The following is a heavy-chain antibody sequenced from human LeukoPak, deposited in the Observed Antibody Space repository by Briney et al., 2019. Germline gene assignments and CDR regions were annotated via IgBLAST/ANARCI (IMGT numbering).Heavy chain of an antibody. CDR2: IFYSGTT. D-gene: IGHD2-2*01. CDR3: ASENCSGTSCSSFDY. CDR1: GGSISSRSYY. J-gene: IGHJ4*02. V-gene: IGHV4-39*01. Sequence: SETLSLTCTVSGGSISSRSYYWGWIRQPPGKGLEWVGSIFYSGTTYYNPSLKSRVTISVDTSKNQFSLRLSSVTAADTAVYYCASENCSGTSCSSFDYWGQGTLVTVSS.